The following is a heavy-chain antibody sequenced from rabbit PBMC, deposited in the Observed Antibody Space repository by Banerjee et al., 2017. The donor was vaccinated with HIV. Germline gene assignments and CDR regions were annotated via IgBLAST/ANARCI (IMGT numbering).Heavy chain of an antibody. D-gene: IGHD4-2*01. CDR3: ARGDAASEWGLGL. V-gene: IGHV1S40*01. CDR1: GLSWRSGEE. J-gene: IGHJ3*01. Sequence: EESGGDLVKPGACLTITSTASGLSWRSGEEKGWVRQAPGQGLEWIACIYTGINDSTYYASWAKGRFTISKTSSTTVTLQMTSLTAADTATYFCARGDAASEWGLGLRGQGTLVTV. CDR2: IYTGINDST.